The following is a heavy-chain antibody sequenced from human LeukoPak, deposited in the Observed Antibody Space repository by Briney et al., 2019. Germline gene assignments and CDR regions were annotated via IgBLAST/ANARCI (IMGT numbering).Heavy chain of an antibody. CDR3: ARVSTTVTTVDY. Sequence: ASVKVSCKASGYTFTGYYMHWVRQAPGQGLEWMGWINPNSGGTNYAQKFQGRVTMTRDTSISAAYMELSRLRSDDTAVYYCARVSTTVTTVDYWGQGTLVTVSS. V-gene: IGHV1-2*02. CDR1: GYTFTGYY. CDR2: INPNSGGT. J-gene: IGHJ4*02. D-gene: IGHD4-17*01.